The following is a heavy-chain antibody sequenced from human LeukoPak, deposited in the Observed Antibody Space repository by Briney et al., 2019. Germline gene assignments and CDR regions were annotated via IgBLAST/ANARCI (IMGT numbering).Heavy chain of an antibody. D-gene: IGHD6-19*01. CDR1: GFTFDDYA. Sequence: PGGSLRLSCAASGFTFDDYAMHWVRQAPGKGRERVSGISWNSGSIGYADSVKGRFTISRDNAKNSLYLQMNSLRAEDTALYYCAKDIGSSGWYADYWGQGTLVTVSS. V-gene: IGHV3-9*01. CDR3: AKDIGSSGWYADY. J-gene: IGHJ4*02. CDR2: ISWNSGSI.